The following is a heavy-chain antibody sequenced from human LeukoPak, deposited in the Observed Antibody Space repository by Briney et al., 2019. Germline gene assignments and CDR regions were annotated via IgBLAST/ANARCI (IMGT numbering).Heavy chain of an antibody. CDR3: AIKRGYCSSTSCYNGY. CDR2: ISGSGGST. Sequence: GGSLRLSCAASGFTFSSYAMSWVRQAPGKGLEWVSAISGSGGSTYYADSVKGRFTISRDNSKNTLYLQMNSLRAEDTAVYYCAIKRGYCSSTSCYNGYWGQGTLVTVSS. V-gene: IGHV3-23*01. CDR1: GFTFSSYA. D-gene: IGHD2-2*02. J-gene: IGHJ4*02.